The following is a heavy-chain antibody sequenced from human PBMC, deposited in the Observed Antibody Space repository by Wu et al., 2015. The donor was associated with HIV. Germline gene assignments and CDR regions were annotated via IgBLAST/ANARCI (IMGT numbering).Heavy chain of an antibody. Sequence: QVQLVQSGAEVKKPGSSVKVSCKASGGTFSSYAISWVRQAPGQGLEWMGGIIPIFGTANYAQKFQGRVTITADESTSTAYMELSSLRSEDTAVYYCARWDSEYYYDSSGQVGRFYYFDYWGQGTLVTVSS. CDR1: GGTFSSYA. CDR2: IIPIFGTA. D-gene: IGHD3-22*01. J-gene: IGHJ4*02. CDR3: ARWDSEYYYDSSGQVGRFYYFDY. V-gene: IGHV1-69*12.